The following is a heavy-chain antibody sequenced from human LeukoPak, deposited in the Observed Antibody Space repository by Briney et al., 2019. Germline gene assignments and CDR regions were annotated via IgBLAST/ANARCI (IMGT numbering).Heavy chain of an antibody. CDR2: IIPIFGTA. CDR3: ARGGAAYCGGDCYFDY. J-gene: IGHJ4*02. D-gene: IGHD2-21*02. Sequence: GASVKVSCKASGYTFTGYYMHWVRQAPGQGLEWMGGIIPIFGTANYAQKFQGRVTITADESTSTAYMELSSLRSEDTAVYYCARGGAAYCGGDCYFDYWGQGTLVTVSS. CDR1: GYTFTGYY. V-gene: IGHV1-69*13.